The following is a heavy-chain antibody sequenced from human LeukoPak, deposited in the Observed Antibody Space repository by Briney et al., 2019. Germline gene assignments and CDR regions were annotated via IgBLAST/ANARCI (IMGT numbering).Heavy chain of an antibody. CDR1: GFTVSSNY. V-gene: IGHV3-66*01. D-gene: IGHD3-10*01. Sequence: GGSLRLSCAASGFTVSSNYMSWVRQAPGKGLEWVSVIYSGGSTYYADSVKGRFTISRDNSKSTLYLQMNSLRAEDTAVYYCARGGHNYYGSGSYYNFDYWGQGTLVTVSS. CDR3: ARGGHNYYGSGSYYNFDY. J-gene: IGHJ4*02. CDR2: IYSGGST.